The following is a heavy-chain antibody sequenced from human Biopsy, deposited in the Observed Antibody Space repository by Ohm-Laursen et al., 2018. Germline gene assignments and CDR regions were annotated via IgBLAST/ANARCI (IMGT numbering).Heavy chain of an antibody. V-gene: IGHV4-59*02. CDR1: GDSVTKYY. D-gene: IGHD4-11*01. J-gene: IGHJ6*02. CDR3: ARDGGILNYGNFKYYHYYGMDA. Sequence: SQTLSLTCTVSGDSVTKYYWSWIRQPPGKGLEWIGHIYYSVMTNYNPSLQSRVSISVDTSRNQVSLTLSSVTAADTAVYYCARDGGILNYGNFKYYHYYGMDAWGQGTKVTVSS. CDR2: IYYSVMT.